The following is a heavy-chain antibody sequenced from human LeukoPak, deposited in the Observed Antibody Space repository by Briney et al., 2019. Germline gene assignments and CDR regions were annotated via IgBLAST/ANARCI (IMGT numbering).Heavy chain of an antibody. CDR2: ISNNGGYT. D-gene: IGHD1-26*01. CDR1: GFTFSSSA. CDR3: ARFPYSGSYYYFDY. J-gene: IGHJ4*02. Sequence: GGSLRLSCAASGFTFSSSAMSWVRQAPGKGLEWVSAISNNGGYTYYADSVQGRFTISRDNSKNTLYLQMNSLRAEDTAVYYCARFPYSGSYYYFDYWGQGTLVTVPS. V-gene: IGHV3-23*01.